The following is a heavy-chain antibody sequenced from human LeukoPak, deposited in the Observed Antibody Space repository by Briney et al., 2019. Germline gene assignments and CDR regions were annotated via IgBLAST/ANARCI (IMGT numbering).Heavy chain of an antibody. Sequence: ASVTVSFKASGYTFTGYYMHWVRQAPGQGLEWMGWINPNSGGTNYAQKFQGRVTMTRDTSISTAYMELSRLRSDDTAVYYCARDGIAAAVPDYWGQGTLVTVSS. CDR1: GYTFTGYY. D-gene: IGHD6-13*01. V-gene: IGHV1-2*02. CDR2: INPNSGGT. J-gene: IGHJ4*02. CDR3: ARDGIAAAVPDY.